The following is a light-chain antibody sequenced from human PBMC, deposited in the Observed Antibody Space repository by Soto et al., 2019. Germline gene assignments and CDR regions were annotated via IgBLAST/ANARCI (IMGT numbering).Light chain of an antibody. CDR2: AAS. CDR3: QQYYSYPLT. Sequence: AIRMTQSPSSLSASTGDRVTITCRASQGISSYLAWYQQKPGKAPKLLSYAASTWQSGVPSRFSGSGSGTDFTLTISCLQSEDFATYYCQQYYSYPLTFGGGTKVEIK. J-gene: IGKJ4*01. CDR1: QGISSY. V-gene: IGKV1-8*01.